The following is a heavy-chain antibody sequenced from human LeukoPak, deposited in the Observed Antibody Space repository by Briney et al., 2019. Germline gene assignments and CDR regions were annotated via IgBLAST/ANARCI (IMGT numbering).Heavy chain of an antibody. V-gene: IGHV3-66*01. CDR3: VARGGWARFDY. CDR2: IYSGGNT. J-gene: IGHJ4*02. D-gene: IGHD6-19*01. Sequence: GGSLRLSCAASGFTVSSVYMSWVRQAPGKGLEWVSVIYSGGNTYYADSVRGRFTISRDNSKNTLYLQMNSLRGEDTAVYYCVARGGWARFDYWGQGTLVTVSS. CDR1: GFTVSSVY.